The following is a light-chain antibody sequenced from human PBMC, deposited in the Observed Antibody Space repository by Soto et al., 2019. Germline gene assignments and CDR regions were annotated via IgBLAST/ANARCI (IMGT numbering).Light chain of an antibody. CDR2: GAS. CDR1: QSVSSSS. J-gene: IGKJ1*01. CDR3: QQYSSPRT. Sequence: MVLTQSPGTLSLSPGERATLSCRASQSVSSSSLAWYQQKPGQAPRLLIYGASSRATGIPDRFSGSGSGTDFTLTISRLEPEDFAVYYCQQYSSPRTFGQGTRVDIK. V-gene: IGKV3-20*01.